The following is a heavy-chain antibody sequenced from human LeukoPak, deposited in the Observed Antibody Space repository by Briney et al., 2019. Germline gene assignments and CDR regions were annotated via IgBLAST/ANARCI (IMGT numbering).Heavy chain of an antibody. Sequence: GASVKVSCKASGYTFTSYGISWVRQAPGQGLEWMGWISAYNGNTNYAQKLQGRVTMTTDTSTSTAYMELRSLTSDDTAVYYCARVGEYCTSTSCLDYWGQGTLVTVSS. CDR1: GYTFTSYG. CDR2: ISAYNGNT. V-gene: IGHV1-18*01. D-gene: IGHD2-2*01. CDR3: ARVGEYCTSTSCLDY. J-gene: IGHJ4*02.